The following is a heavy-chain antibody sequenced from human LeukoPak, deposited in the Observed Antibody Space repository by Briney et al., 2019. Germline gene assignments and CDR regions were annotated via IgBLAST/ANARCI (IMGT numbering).Heavy chain of an antibody. V-gene: IGHV4-34*01. Sequence: SETLSPTCGVYGGSFNGYYWSWIRQPPGKGLEWIGEINHSGSTNYNPSLKSRVTISVDTSKNQFSLKLSSVTAADTAVYYCAREGGKGWYVRSYTFDIWGRGTLVAVSS. CDR2: INHSGST. D-gene: IGHD6-19*01. CDR3: AREGGKGWYVRSYTFDI. J-gene: IGHJ3*02. CDR1: GGSFNGYY.